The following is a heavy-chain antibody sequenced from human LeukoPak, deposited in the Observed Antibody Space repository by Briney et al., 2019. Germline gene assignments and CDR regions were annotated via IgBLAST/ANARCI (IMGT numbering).Heavy chain of an antibody. V-gene: IGHV1-46*01. CDR2: INPSGGSI. D-gene: IGHD2-15*01. Sequence: ASVKVSCKASGYTFTSYYIYWVRQAPGQGLEWMGIINPSGGSISYAQKFQGRVTITADESTSTAYMELSSLRSEDTAVYYCARVWYCSGGSCEVYFDYWGQGTLVTVSS. CDR3: ARVWYCSGGSCEVYFDY. J-gene: IGHJ4*02. CDR1: GYTFTSYY.